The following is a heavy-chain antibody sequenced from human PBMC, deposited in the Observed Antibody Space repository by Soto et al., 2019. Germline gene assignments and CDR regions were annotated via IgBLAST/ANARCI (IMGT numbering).Heavy chain of an antibody. J-gene: IGHJ6*02. CDR2: ISPYTGDT. D-gene: IGHD3-16*01. V-gene: IGHV1-18*01. CDR3: AIVDNYVTPPPPDV. Sequence: QVQLVQSGDEMKKPGASVRVSCKASGYIFVNYGIAWVRQAPGQGLEWMGWISPYTGDTHSASKVQGRLTMTTDTSTRTAYMDLGSLTSDDTEVYYCAIVDNYVTPPPPDVWGQGTTVTVSS. CDR1: GYIFVNYG.